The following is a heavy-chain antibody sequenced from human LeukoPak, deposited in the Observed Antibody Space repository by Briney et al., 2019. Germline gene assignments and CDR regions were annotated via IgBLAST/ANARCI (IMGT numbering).Heavy chain of an antibody. CDR3: ATLTVASTFDY. CDR1: GFSFSVYE. D-gene: IGHD6-19*01. Sequence: GGSLRLSCAASGFSFSVYEMYWVRQAPGKGLEWVSYISSSGGTRYYADSVKGRFTISRDNAYNSLFLQMNSLRAEDTAVYYCATLTVASTFDYRGQGTLVTVSS. J-gene: IGHJ4*02. V-gene: IGHV3-48*03. CDR2: ISSSGGTR.